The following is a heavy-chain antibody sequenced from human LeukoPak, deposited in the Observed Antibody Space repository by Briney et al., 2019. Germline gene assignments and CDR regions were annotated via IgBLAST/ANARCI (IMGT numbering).Heavy chain of an antibody. V-gene: IGHV4-34*01. CDR1: GGSFSGYY. CDR3: ARSRGYWGRLDDY. Sequence: SETLSLTCAVYGGSFSGYYWSWIRQPPGKGLEWIGEINHSGSTNYNPSLKSRVTISVDTSKNQFSLKLSSVTAADTAVYFCARSRGYWGRLDDYWGQGTLVTVSS. CDR2: INHSGST. J-gene: IGHJ4*02. D-gene: IGHD3-22*01.